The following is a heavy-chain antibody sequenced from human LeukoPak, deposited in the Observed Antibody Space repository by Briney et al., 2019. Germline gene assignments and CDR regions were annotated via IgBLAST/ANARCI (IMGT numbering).Heavy chain of an antibody. J-gene: IGHJ4*02. D-gene: IGHD6-19*01. V-gene: IGHV4-59*01. CDR3: ARDSKWLAPDY. CDR1: GDSISSYY. Sequence: PSETLSLTCTVSGDSISSYYWSWIRQPPGKGLEWIGYMYYSGSTNYNPSLKSRVTISVDTSKNQFSLKLSSVTAADTAVYYCARDSKWLAPDYWGQGTLVTVSS. CDR2: MYYSGST.